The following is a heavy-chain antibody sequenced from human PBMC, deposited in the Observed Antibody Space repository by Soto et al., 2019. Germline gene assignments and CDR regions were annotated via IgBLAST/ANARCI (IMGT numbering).Heavy chain of an antibody. CDR1: GFIFRDYA. Sequence: VQLLESGGGLVQPGGSLRLSCAASGFIFRDYAMNWVRQAAGKGLEWVSDISGSGDSARYADSVKGRFTISRDNSRDTLYLHMNSLRVDDTAVYYCGKERRGSGWSVCDFWGQGDLVTVSS. J-gene: IGHJ4*02. V-gene: IGHV3-23*01. CDR2: ISGSGDSA. D-gene: IGHD6-19*01. CDR3: GKERRGSGWSVCDF.